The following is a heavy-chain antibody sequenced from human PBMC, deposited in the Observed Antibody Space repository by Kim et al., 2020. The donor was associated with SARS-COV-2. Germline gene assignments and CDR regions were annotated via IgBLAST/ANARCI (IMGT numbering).Heavy chain of an antibody. J-gene: IGHJ5*02. V-gene: IGHV4-39*01. CDR3: ARTPPGAAAGTGWFDP. D-gene: IGHD6-13*01. CDR2: IYYSGST. CDR1: GGSISSSSYY. Sequence: SETLSLTCTVSGGSISSSSYYWGWIRQPPGKGLEWIGSIYYSGSTYYNPSLKSRVTISVDTSKNQFSLKLSSVTAADTAVYYCARTPPGAAAGTGWFDPWGQGTLVTVSS.